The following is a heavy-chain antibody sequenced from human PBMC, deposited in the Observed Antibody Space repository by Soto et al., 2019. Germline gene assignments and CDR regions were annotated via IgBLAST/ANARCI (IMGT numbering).Heavy chain of an antibody. CDR2: IIPIFGTA. D-gene: IGHD2-2*01. J-gene: IGHJ6*02. V-gene: IGHV1-69*06. Sequence: SVKVSCKASGVTFRSYAISWVRQAPGQGLEWMGGIIPIFGTANYAQKFQGRVTITADKSTSTAYMELSSLRSEDTAVYYCASTAARGRLYYYYGMDVWGQGTTVTVSS. CDR1: GVTFRSYA. CDR3: ASTAARGRLYYYYGMDV.